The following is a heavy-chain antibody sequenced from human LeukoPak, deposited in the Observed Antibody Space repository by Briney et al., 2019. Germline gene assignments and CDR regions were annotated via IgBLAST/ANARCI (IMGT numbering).Heavy chain of an antibody. Sequence: SETLSLTCTVSGGSISTSSYYWGWVRQPPGKGLEWIGNIFYSGSTYYSPSLKSRVTISLDTSRNQFSLKLNSVTAADTAVYYCARDGGGWYSSAYYWGQGTLVTVSS. CDR2: IFYSGST. CDR3: ARDGGGWYSSAYY. J-gene: IGHJ4*02. CDR1: GGSISTSSYY. D-gene: IGHD6-25*01. V-gene: IGHV4-39*07.